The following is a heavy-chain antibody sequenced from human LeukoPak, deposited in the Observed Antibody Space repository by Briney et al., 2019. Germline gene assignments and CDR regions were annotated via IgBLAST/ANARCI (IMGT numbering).Heavy chain of an antibody. CDR1: GYTFTGYY. CDR3: AGGQDIVVVPAADYFDY. CDR2: ISAYNGNT. J-gene: IGHJ4*02. D-gene: IGHD2-2*01. V-gene: IGHV1-18*04. Sequence: ASVKVSCKASGYTFTGYYMHWVRQAPGQGLEWMGWISAYNGNTNYAQKLQGRVTMTTDTSTSTAYMELKSLRSDDTAVYYCAGGQDIVVVPAADYFDYWGQGTLVTVSS.